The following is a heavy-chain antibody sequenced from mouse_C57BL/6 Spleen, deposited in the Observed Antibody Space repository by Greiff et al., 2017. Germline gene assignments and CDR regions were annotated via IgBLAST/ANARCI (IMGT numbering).Heavy chain of an antibody. J-gene: IGHJ2*01. CDR3: ERILTGYCDY. D-gene: IGHD4-1*01. CDR2: IYPSDSET. CDR1: GYTFTSYW. Sequence: QVQLKQPGAELVRPGSSVKLSCKASGYTFTSYWMDWVKQRPGQGLEWIGNIYPSDSETHYNQKFKDKATLTVDKSSSTAYMQLSSLTSEDSAVYYCERILTGYCDYGAQGTPLKVSS. V-gene: IGHV1-61*01.